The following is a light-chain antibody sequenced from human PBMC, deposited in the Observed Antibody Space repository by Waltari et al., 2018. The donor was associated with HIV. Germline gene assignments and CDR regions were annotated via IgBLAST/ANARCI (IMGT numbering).Light chain of an antibody. V-gene: IGKV3-20*01. J-gene: IGKJ4*01. CDR1: QTISRSN. Sequence: VLTQSPGTPSLSPGERVTPSCWASQTISRSNLAWYQKKIGQAPRLLIYGTSNRAAGIPDRFSGSGSGTDFTLTISRLEPEDFAFYYCQHYDGSPLTFGGGTKVEVK. CDR3: QHYDGSPLT. CDR2: GTS.